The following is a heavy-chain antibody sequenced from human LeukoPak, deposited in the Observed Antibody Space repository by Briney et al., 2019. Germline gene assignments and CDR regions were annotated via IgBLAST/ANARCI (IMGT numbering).Heavy chain of an antibody. Sequence: PGGSLRLSGAASGFTFSSYAMSWVRQAPGKGLEWVSAISGSGGSKYYADSVKGRFTISRDNSKNTLYLQMNSLRAEDTAVYYCAKQGALWFGESDYWGQGTLVTVSS. CDR3: AKQGALWFGESDY. D-gene: IGHD3-10*01. CDR2: ISGSGGSK. J-gene: IGHJ4*02. V-gene: IGHV3-23*01. CDR1: GFTFSSYA.